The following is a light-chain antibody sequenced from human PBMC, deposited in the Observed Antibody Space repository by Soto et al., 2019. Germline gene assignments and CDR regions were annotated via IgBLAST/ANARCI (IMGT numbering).Light chain of an antibody. CDR2: DVS. CDR1: QGVTTN. Sequence: IGMTQSPATLSVSPGERVTLSCRAGQGVTTNFAWYQQKSGQSPRLLIYDVSIRATGVPARFSGTGSETDFTLTISGLQSEDSAVYFCQQYNNWPFSFGQGTRLEIK. V-gene: IGKV3-15*01. CDR3: QQYNNWPFS. J-gene: IGKJ5*01.